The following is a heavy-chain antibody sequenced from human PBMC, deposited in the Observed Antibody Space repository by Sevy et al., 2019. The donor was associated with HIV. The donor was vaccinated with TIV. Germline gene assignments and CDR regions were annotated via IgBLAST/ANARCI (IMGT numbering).Heavy chain of an antibody. Sequence: GGSLRLSCAASGFTFSSYGMHWVRQAPGKGLEWVAVISYDGSNKYYADSVKGRFTISRDNSKNTLYLQMNSLRAEDTAVYYCAKDGYYDFWSGYYTKSYYYYGMDVWGQGTTVTVSS. J-gene: IGHJ6*02. D-gene: IGHD3-3*01. CDR2: ISYDGSNK. CDR1: GFTFSSYG. V-gene: IGHV3-30*18. CDR3: AKDGYYDFWSGYYTKSYYYYGMDV.